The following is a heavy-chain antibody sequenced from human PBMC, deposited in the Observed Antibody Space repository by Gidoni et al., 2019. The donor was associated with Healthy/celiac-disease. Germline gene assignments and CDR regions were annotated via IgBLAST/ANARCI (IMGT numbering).Heavy chain of an antibody. CDR2: INPNSGGT. D-gene: IGHD3-22*01. Sequence: QVQLVQSGAEVKKPGASVKVSCKASGYTFTGYYMHWVRQAPGQGLEWMGWINPNSGGTNYAQKFQGRVTMTRDTSISTAYMELSRLRSDDTAVYYCARDYYDSSGYHNWFDPWGQGTLVTVSS. V-gene: IGHV1-2*02. J-gene: IGHJ5*02. CDR3: ARDYYDSSGYHNWFDP. CDR1: GYTFTGYY.